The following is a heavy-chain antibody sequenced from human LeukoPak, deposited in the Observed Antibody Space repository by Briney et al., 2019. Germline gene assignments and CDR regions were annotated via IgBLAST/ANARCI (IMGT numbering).Heavy chain of an antibody. CDR2: INPKSGGT. D-gene: IGHD6-19*01. CDR3: ATPDSSVWTSDFDH. V-gene: IGHV1-2*02. J-gene: IGHJ4*02. CDR1: GYTFTDYY. Sequence: ASVNVSCKASGYTFTDYYMHWVRQAPGQGLEWMGWINPKSGGTNYAQKYQGRVTMTRDTSISTVYMELSRLRSDDTAVYYCATPDSSVWTSDFDHWGQGTLVTVSS.